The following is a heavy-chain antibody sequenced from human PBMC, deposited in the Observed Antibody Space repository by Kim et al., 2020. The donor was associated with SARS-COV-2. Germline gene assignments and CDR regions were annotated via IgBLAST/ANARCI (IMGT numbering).Heavy chain of an antibody. J-gene: IGHJ4*02. Sequence: SETLSLTCTVSGGSISSSGSYWSWIRQHPGVGLEWIGYIYYSGSTNYNPSLKSRVIISVDTSKNQFSLKLSSVTAADTAVYYCARDRGSGGYYGSGTLGFFDYWGQGTLVTVSS. CDR1: GGSISSSGSY. D-gene: IGHD3-10*01. V-gene: IGHV4-31*03. CDR3: ARDRGSGGYYGSGTLGFFDY. CDR2: IYYSGST.